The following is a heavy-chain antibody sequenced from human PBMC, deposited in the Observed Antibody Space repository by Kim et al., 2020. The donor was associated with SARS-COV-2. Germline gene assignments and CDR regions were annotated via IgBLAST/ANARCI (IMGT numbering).Heavy chain of an antibody. V-gene: IGHV3-74*01. CDR3: ARGGWDIVASGTAQRLDP. J-gene: IGHJ5*02. D-gene: IGHD5-12*01. Sequence: VKGRFTISRDNAKNTLYLQMNSLRGDGTAVYYCARGGWDIVASGTAQRLDPWGQGTLVTVSS.